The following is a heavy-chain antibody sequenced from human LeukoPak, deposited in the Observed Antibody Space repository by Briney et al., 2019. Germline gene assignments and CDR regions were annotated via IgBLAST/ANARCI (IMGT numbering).Heavy chain of an antibody. CDR1: GGSISSGPYS. D-gene: IGHD6-19*01. Sequence: PSETLSLTCAVSGGSISSGPYSWSWIRQPPGKGLEWIGYIYHSGSTYYNPSLKSRVTISVDRSKNQFSLKLTSLTAADTAVYYCASLAQDIAVASHEDYWGQGTLVTVSS. V-gene: IGHV4-30-2*01. J-gene: IGHJ4*02. CDR3: ASLAQDIAVASHEDY. CDR2: IYHSGST.